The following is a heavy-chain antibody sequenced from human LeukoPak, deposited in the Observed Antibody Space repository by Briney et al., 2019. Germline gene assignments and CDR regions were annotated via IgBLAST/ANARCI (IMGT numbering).Heavy chain of an antibody. D-gene: IGHD2-15*01. J-gene: IGHJ4*02. V-gene: IGHV4-38-2*02. Sequence: SETLSLTCSVSGYSISSGYYWGWIRQPPGKGLEWIGSIYHSGSTYYNPSLKSRVTISVDTSKNQFSLKLSSVTAADTAVYYCARGGYCSGGSCYSIDYWGQGTLVTVSS. CDR1: GYSISSGYY. CDR3: ARGGYCSGGSCYSIDY. CDR2: IYHSGST.